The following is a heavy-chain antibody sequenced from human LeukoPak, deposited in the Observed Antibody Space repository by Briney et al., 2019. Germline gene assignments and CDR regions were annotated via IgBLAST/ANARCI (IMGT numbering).Heavy chain of an antibody. V-gene: IGHV3-23*01. Sequence: PGGSLRLSCAASAFTFSSYAMSWVRQAPGKGLEWVSAISRSGGSTYYADSVKGRFTISRDNSKSTLYLQMNSLRAEDTAVYYCANYRSRFGESNPQYFDFGGQGTLVTVSS. D-gene: IGHD3-10*01. J-gene: IGHJ4*02. CDR1: AFTFSSYA. CDR3: ANYRSRFGESNPQYFDF. CDR2: ISRSGGST.